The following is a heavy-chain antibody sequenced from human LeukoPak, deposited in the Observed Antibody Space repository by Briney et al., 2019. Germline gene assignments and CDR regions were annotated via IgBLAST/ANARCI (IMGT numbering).Heavy chain of an antibody. J-gene: IGHJ6*02. D-gene: IGHD3-10*01. CDR1: GSSISSGDYY. CDR2: IYYSGST. Sequence: PSQTLSLTCTVSGSSISSGDYYWSWIRQPPGKGLEWIGYIYYSGSTYYNPSLKSRVTISVDTSKNQSSLKLSSVTAADTAVYYCARDLWFGEYGMDVWGQGTTVTVSS. CDR3: ARDLWFGEYGMDV. V-gene: IGHV4-30-4*01.